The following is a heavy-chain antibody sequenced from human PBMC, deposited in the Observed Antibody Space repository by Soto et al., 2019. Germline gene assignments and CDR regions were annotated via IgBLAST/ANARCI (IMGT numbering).Heavy chain of an antibody. CDR3: AIRYNYYGMDV. CDR2: MNPNSGNT. CDR1: GYTFTSYD. Sequence: QVQLVQSGAEVKKPGASVKVSCKASGYTFTSYDISWVRQATGQGLEWMGWMNPNSGNTDYAQKFQGRVTMTRNTSIGTAYMELSSLRSEDTAVYYCAIRYNYYGMDVWGQGTTVTVSS. V-gene: IGHV1-8*01. D-gene: IGHD4-17*01. J-gene: IGHJ6*02.